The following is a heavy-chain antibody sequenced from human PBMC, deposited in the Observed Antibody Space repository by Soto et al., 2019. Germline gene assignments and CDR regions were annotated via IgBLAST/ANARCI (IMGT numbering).Heavy chain of an antibody. J-gene: IGHJ4*02. V-gene: IGHV4-31*03. Sequence: SETLSLTCTVSGGSISSGGYYWSWIRQHPGKGLEWIGYIYYSGSTYYNPSLKSRVTISVDTSKNQFSLKLSSVTAADTTVSYCARDLIRGSYLDYWGQGTLVTVSS. CDR1: GGSISSGGYY. CDR2: IYYSGST. CDR3: ARDLIRGSYLDY. D-gene: IGHD1-26*01.